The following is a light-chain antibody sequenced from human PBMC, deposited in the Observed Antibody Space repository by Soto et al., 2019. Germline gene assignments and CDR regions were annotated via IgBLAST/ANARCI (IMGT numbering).Light chain of an antibody. V-gene: IGKV3-15*01. CDR2: DAS. CDR1: QSIXSN. Sequence: TQCASHLSVSRWESATLSCRTSQSIXSNLGWHQQKPGQAPRILXDDASTMATGSSARFSGSGSGTEFTLTISSLQSEDFAVYYFQQYQNWTSTFGQGTRLEIK. CDR3: QQYQNWTST. J-gene: IGKJ5*01.